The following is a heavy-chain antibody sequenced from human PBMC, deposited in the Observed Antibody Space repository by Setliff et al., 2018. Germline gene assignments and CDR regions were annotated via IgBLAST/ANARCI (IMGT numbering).Heavy chain of an antibody. J-gene: IGHJ5*02. CDR3: ERLVRYCTATACQRTSGDDL. Sequence: ASVKVSCKASGYAFSDYGVTWVRQAPGQGLEWMGWISAYNGKTYYAPKFQGQVTMTTDTSTSTAFLEVRSLKSDDTAVYYCERLVRYCTATACQRTSGDDLWGQGTLVTVSS. CDR2: ISAYNGKT. CDR1: GYAFSDYG. V-gene: IGHV1-18*01. D-gene: IGHD2-8*01.